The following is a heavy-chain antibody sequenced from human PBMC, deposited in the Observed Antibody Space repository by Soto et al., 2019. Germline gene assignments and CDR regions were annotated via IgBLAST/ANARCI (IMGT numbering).Heavy chain of an antibody. CDR3: AKKYYFGSGSYVFYFDY. CDR2: MSGTAGNT. J-gene: IGHJ4*02. V-gene: IGHV3-23*01. D-gene: IGHD3-10*01. CDR1: GFTFSNYA. Sequence: EVQLLESGGGSVQPGGSLRLSCAASGFTFSNYAMTWVRQAPGKGLEWVSTMSGTAGNTYYADSVKGRFTISRDNSKNTLYLQMNSLIAEDTAVYYCAKKYYFGSGSYVFYFDYWGQGTLVTVSS.